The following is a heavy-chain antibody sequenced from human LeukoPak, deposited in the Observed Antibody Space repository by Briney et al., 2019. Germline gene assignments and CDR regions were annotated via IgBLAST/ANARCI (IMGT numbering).Heavy chain of an antibody. V-gene: IGHV3-23*01. J-gene: IGHJ6*02. D-gene: IGHD3-10*01. CDR2: ISGSGGRT. CDR3: AKGLWDYYGSGIMYYTMDV. CDR1: GFTFSNYV. Sequence: GGSLRLSCAASGFTFSNYVMGWVRQAPGKGLEWVSTISGSGGRTYYADSVKGRFTVSRDNSKNTLYMQMNSLRAEDTAVYYCAKGLWDYYGSGIMYYTMDVWGQGTTVTVSS.